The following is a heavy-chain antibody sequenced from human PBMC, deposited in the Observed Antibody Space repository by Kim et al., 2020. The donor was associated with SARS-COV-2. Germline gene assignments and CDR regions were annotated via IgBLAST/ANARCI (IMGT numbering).Heavy chain of an antibody. J-gene: IGHJ6*02. V-gene: IGHV4-39*01. Sequence: SETLSLTCTVSGGSISSSSYYWGWIRQPPGKGLEWIGSIYYSGSTYYNPSLKSRVTISVDTSKNQFSLKLSSVTAADTAVYYCARQRMSSSWLSRPKKGENYYGMDVWGQGTTVTVSS. CDR3: ARQRMSSSWLSRPKKGENYYGMDV. CDR1: GGSISSSSYY. D-gene: IGHD6-13*01. CDR2: IYYSGST.